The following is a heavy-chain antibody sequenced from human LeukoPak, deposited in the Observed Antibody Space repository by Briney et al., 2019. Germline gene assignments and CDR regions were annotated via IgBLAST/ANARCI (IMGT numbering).Heavy chain of an antibody. CDR2: IRHDGTIK. CDR3: ASYGDYLYY. D-gene: IGHD4-17*01. CDR1: GFTFSGYS. J-gene: IGHJ4*02. Sequence: GGSLRLSCAASGFTFSGYSMSWVRQAPGKGLEWVAFIRHDGTIKYYGDSVKGRFTISRDNAKNTLYLQMDSLRAEDTAVYYCASYGDYLYYWGQGTLVTVSS. V-gene: IGHV3-30*02.